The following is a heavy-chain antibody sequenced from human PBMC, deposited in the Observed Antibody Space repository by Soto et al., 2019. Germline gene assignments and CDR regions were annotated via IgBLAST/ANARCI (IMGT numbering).Heavy chain of an antibody. V-gene: IGHV3-9*01. Sequence: HPGGSLRLSCAASGFTFDDYAMHWVRQVPGKGLEWVSGINWNSGSIGYADSVKGRFAISRDNAKNSLHLQMNSLRAEDTAFYYCVKDESINWYSGHFRHWGQGTLVTAPS. CDR3: VKDESINWYSGHFRH. D-gene: IGHD6-13*01. J-gene: IGHJ1*01. CDR1: GFTFDDYA. CDR2: INWNSGSI.